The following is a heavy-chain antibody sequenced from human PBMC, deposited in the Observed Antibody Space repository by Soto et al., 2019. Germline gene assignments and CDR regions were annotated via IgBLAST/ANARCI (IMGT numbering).Heavy chain of an antibody. Sequence: QVQLVESGGGVVQPGRSLRLSWAASGFTFSIYGMNWVRQAPGKGLEWVAVLSNDGTNEYYADSVKGRFTISRDNSDNTLYLQLNSLRPDDTAVYYCAKDHSRLRWTDAFDIWGQGTMVTVS. CDR1: GFTFSIYG. J-gene: IGHJ3*02. V-gene: IGHV3-30*18. CDR3: AKDHSRLRWTDAFDI. D-gene: IGHD4-17*01. CDR2: LSNDGTNE.